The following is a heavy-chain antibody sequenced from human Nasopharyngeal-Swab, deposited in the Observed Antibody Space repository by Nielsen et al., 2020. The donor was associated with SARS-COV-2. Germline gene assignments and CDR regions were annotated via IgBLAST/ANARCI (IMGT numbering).Heavy chain of an antibody. CDR1: GFPFSSSA. V-gene: IGHV3-30-3*01. J-gene: IGHJ4*02. D-gene: IGHD3-22*01. Sequence: GGSLRLSSPPSGFPFSSSALHWFRQAPAKGLEWVAVISYDGSNKYFADSVKGRFTISRDNSKNTLYLQMNSLRAEDTAVYYCASPPLDSSGYYYGFHYWGRGTLVTVSS. CDR3: ASPPLDSSGYYYGFHY. CDR2: ISYDGSNK.